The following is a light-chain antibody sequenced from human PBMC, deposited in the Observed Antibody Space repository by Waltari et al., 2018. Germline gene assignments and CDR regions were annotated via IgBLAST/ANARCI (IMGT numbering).Light chain of an antibody. J-gene: IGLJ3*02. CDR3: FSYAGSRNWV. Sequence: QSALTQAASVSGSPGQSITMSCTGTNSDVGSYNLVSWYQQNPGEAPKLMIFEVTKRPSGVSNRVTGSKSGNTASLTISGLQAEDEAHYYCFSYAGSRNWVFGGGTKLTVL. V-gene: IGLV2-23*02. CDR2: EVT. CDR1: NSDVGSYNL.